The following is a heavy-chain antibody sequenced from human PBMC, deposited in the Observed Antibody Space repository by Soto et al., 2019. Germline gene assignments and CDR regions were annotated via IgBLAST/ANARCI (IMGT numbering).Heavy chain of an antibody. V-gene: IGHV1-2*02. D-gene: IGHD3-9*01. J-gene: IGHJ5*02. CDR2: INPNSGGT. Sequence: AASVKVSCKASGYTFTGYYMHWVRQAPGQGLEWMGWINPNSGGTNYAQKFQGRVTMTRDTSISTAYMELSRLRSDDTAVYYCARASSLRYFDWGNFDPWGQGTLVTVSS. CDR1: GYTFTGYY. CDR3: ARASSLRYFDWGNFDP.